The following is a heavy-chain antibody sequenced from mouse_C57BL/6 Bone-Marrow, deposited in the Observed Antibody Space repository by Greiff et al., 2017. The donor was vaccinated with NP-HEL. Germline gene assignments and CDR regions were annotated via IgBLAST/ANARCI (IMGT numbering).Heavy chain of an antibody. Sequence: VKLQESGPGLVAPSQSLSITCTVSGFSLTSYGVDWVRQSPGKGLEWLGVIWGVGSTNYNSALKSRLSISKDNSKSQVFLKMNSLQTDDTAMYYCASPYYGTPFAYWGQGTLVTVSA. CDR1: GFSLTSYG. D-gene: IGHD1-1*01. CDR2: IWGVGST. CDR3: ASPYYGTPFAY. J-gene: IGHJ3*01. V-gene: IGHV2-6*01.